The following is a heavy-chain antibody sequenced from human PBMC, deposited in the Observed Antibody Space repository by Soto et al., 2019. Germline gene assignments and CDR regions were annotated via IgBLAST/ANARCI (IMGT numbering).Heavy chain of an antibody. CDR1: GFSFSSYW. Sequence: EVQLVGSGGGLVQPRGSLSISCAASGFSFSSYWMHWARQAPGNGLVWVSRINRDGSSTSYADSVKGRFTISRDNAKNTLYLQINSLRAEDTAVYYCARGTIFGADSFDPWGQGTLVTVSS. J-gene: IGHJ5*02. V-gene: IGHV3-74*01. CDR3: ARGTIFGADSFDP. CDR2: INRDGSST. D-gene: IGHD3-3*01.